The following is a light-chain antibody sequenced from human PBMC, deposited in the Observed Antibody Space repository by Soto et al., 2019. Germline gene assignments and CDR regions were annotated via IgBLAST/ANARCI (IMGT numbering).Light chain of an antibody. Sequence: EIVLTQSPGTLSLSPGERATLSCRASQSVSSSYLAWYQQKPGQAPRLLIYGASSRATGIPDRFSGSGSGTEFTLTISSLEPEDFAVYYCQQYGSSFRTFGPWTKVEIK. CDR2: GAS. J-gene: IGKJ1*01. CDR3: QQYGSSFRT. V-gene: IGKV3-20*01. CDR1: QSVSSSY.